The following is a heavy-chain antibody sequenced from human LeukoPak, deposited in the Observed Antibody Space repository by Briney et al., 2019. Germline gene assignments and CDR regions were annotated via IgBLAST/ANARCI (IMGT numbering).Heavy chain of an antibody. V-gene: IGHV4-30-4*08. CDR1: GGSISSDDSY. Sequence: SSQTLSLTCTVSGGSISSDDSYWSWIRQPPGKGLGWVVYISYSGSTYYTPSLKSRVTISVDMSRKQFSLNLSSVTAADTAVYFCARDRRYNFWSGYYRTNYYMDVWGKGTTVTVSS. CDR2: ISYSGST. CDR3: ARDRRYNFWSGYYRTNYYMDV. J-gene: IGHJ6*03. D-gene: IGHD3-3*01.